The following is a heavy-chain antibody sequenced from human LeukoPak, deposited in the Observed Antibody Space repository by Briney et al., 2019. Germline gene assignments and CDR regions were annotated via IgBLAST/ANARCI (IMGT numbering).Heavy chain of an antibody. CDR1: GFTVSGNY. CDR3: ARDGGGGRYLEGYFDY. J-gene: IGHJ4*02. Sequence: GSLRLSCAASGFTVSGNYMSWVRQAPGKGLEWISVMYTDGYTYYADSVKDRFTISRDNSKNTLYLQMNSQRAEDTAVYYCARDGGGGRYLEGYFDYWGQGTLATVSS. CDR2: MYTDGYT. D-gene: IGHD1-14*01. V-gene: IGHV3-66*01.